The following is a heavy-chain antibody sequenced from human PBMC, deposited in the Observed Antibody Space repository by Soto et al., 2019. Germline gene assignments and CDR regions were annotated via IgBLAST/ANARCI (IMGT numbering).Heavy chain of an antibody. CDR3: ARGAQWPVPYYFDY. CDR1: DGSVRSGSYF. J-gene: IGHJ4*02. D-gene: IGHD6-19*01. V-gene: IGHV4-61*01. CDR2: VFYTGST. Sequence: PSETLSLTCTVSDGSVRSGSYFWSWIRQPPGKGLDWIGYVFYTGSTNYNPSLKSRLTISIDTSKNQFSLRLSSVTAADTAVYYCARGAQWPVPYYFDYWGQGTLVTVSS.